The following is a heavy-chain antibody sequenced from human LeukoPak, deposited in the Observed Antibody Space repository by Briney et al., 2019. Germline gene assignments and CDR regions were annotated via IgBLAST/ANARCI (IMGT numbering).Heavy chain of an antibody. Sequence: SETLSLTCTVSGRSISSSSYYWSWIRQPAGKGLEWIGRIYTSGSTNYNPSLKSRVTMSVDTSKNQFSLKMSSVTAADTAVYYCARDVWCGEFDWGQGILVTVSS. CDR2: IYTSGST. CDR1: GRSISSSSYY. J-gene: IGHJ4*02. D-gene: IGHD3-10*01. CDR3: ARDVWCGEFD. V-gene: IGHV4-61*02.